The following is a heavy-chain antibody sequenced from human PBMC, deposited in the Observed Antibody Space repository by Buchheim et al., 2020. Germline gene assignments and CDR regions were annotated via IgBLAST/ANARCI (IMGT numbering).Heavy chain of an antibody. Sequence: EVQLVESGGGLVQPGGSLRLSCAASGFTFSSYWMSWVRQAPGKGLEWVANIKQDGSEKYYVDSVKGRFTISRDNAKTSLYLPMNSLRAEDTAVYYCARLDGSGSYATAYFDYWGQGTL. V-gene: IGHV3-7*01. CDR1: GFTFSSYW. CDR3: ARLDGSGSYATAYFDY. D-gene: IGHD3-10*01. J-gene: IGHJ4*02. CDR2: IKQDGSEK.